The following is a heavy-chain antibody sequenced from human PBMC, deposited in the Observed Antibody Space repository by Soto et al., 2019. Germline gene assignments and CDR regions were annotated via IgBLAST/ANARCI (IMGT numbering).Heavy chain of an antibody. Sequence: QVQLQESGPGLVKPSETLSLTCTVSGGSISSYYWSWIRQPPGKGLEWIGDIYYSGSTNYNPSLKRRVTISVDTSKNQFSLKLSSVTAADTAVYYCARSSSWYKMGFDPWGQGTLVTVSS. V-gene: IGHV4-59*01. CDR3: ARSSSWYKMGFDP. D-gene: IGHD6-13*01. J-gene: IGHJ5*02. CDR2: IYYSGST. CDR1: GGSISSYY.